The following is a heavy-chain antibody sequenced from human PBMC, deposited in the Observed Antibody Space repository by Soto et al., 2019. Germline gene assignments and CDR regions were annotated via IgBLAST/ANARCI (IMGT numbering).Heavy chain of an antibody. V-gene: IGHV3-30*18. CDR1: GFTFSSYG. CDR3: AKERSSITMVRGAQKRPFDY. CDR2: ISYDGSNK. J-gene: IGHJ4*02. D-gene: IGHD3-10*01. Sequence: SLRLSCAASGFTFSSYGMHWVRQAPGKGLEWVAVISYDGSNKYYADSVKGRFTISRDNSKNTLYLQMNSLRAEDTAVYYCAKERSSITMVRGAQKRPFDYWGQGTLVTVSS.